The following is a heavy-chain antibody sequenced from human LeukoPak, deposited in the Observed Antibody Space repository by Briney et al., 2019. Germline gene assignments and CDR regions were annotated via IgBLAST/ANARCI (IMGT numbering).Heavy chain of an antibody. J-gene: IGHJ4*02. CDR2: INVDGSTT. CDR3: TRDNGGVDY. CDR1: GFTFSRYW. V-gene: IGHV3-74*01. Sequence: GGSLRLSCAASGFTFSRYWMHWVRQAPGKGLVWVAHINVDGSTTNYADSVKGRFSISRDNAKDTLYLQMNSLSADDTALYYCTRDNGGVDYWGQGTLVTASS. D-gene: IGHD2-8*02.